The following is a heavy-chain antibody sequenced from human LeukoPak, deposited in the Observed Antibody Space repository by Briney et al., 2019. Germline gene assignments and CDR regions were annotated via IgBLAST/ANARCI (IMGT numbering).Heavy chain of an antibody. CDR1: GFTFSSYG. Sequence: GGSLRLSCAASGFTFSSYGMHWVRQAPGKGLEWVAVISYDGSNKYYADSVKGRFTISRDNSKNTLYLQMNSMRAEDTAVYYCAKDPPYSSSWYGEDYFDYWGQGTLVTVSS. CDR3: AKDPPYSSSWYGEDYFDY. D-gene: IGHD6-13*01. CDR2: ISYDGSNK. V-gene: IGHV3-30*18. J-gene: IGHJ4*02.